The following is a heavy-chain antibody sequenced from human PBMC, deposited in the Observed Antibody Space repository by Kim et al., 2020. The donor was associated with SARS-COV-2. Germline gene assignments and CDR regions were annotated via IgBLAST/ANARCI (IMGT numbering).Heavy chain of an antibody. D-gene: IGHD6-19*01. CDR3: AKVTSGSSGWFEYFQR. V-gene: IGHV3-23*01. CDR2: IRQSGGNT. Sequence: GGSLRLSCAASGFTFNSYAMSWVRQAPGKGLEWVSGIRQSGGNTEYADSVKGRFSISRDNSKNTLYLQMNRLRAENTAVCYCAKVTSGSSGWFEYFQRWGQGTLVTVSS. CDR1: GFTFNSYA. J-gene: IGHJ1*01.